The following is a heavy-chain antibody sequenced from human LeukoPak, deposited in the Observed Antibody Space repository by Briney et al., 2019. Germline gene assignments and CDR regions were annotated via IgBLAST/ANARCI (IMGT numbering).Heavy chain of an antibody. CDR2: ISAYNGST. CDR3: AATGYRDYYYGMDV. D-gene: IGHD3-9*01. J-gene: IGHJ6*02. Sequence: ASVTVSCKASGYTFTSYGISWVRQAPGQGGEWMGWISAYNGSTNYAQKLQGRVTMTTDTSTSTAYMELRSLRSDDTAVYYCAATGYRDYYYGMDVWGQGTTVTVSS. V-gene: IGHV1-18*01. CDR1: GYTFTSYG.